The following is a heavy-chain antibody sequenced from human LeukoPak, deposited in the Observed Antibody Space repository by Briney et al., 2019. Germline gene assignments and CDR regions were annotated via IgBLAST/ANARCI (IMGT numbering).Heavy chain of an antibody. CDR1: GFTVSSIH. V-gene: IGHV3-53*01. CDR3: ARGGRGSAAVVAPRSFDI. D-gene: IGHD3-22*01. J-gene: IGHJ3*02. Sequence: GGSLRLSCVASGFTVSSIHMVWVRQAPGKGLEWVSVTYTGGNSYYADSVKGRFIISRDISKNTLYLQMNSLRAEDSALYYCARGGRGSAAVVAPRSFDIWGQGTMVTVSS. CDR2: TYTGGNS.